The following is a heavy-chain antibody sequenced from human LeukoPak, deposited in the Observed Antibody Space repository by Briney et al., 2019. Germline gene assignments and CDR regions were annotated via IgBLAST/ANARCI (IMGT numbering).Heavy chain of an antibody. CDR3: ARDSIVEDIVVVPAAS. CDR2: IIPIFGIA. CDR1: GGTFSSYA. J-gene: IGHJ4*02. V-gene: IGHV1-69*04. Sequence: SVKVSCKASGGTFSSYAISWVRQAPGQGLEWMGRIIPIFGIANYAQKFQGRVTITADKSTSTAYMELSSLRSEDTAVYYCARDSIVEDIVVVPAASWGQGTLVTVSS. D-gene: IGHD2-2*01.